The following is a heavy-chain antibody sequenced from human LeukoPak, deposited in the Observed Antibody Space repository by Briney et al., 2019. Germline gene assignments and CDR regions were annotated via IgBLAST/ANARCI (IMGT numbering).Heavy chain of an antibody. D-gene: IGHD2-15*01. Sequence: GGSLRLSCAASGFTFSDFYMSWIRQAPGKGLEWLSYFSSSGTTFYYADSVKGRFTISRDNAKNSLYLQMNSLRAEDTAVYYCARVGGYCSGGSCYSLHGMDVWGQGTTVTVSS. CDR1: GFTFSDFY. V-gene: IGHV3-11*01. CDR3: ARVGGYCSGGSCYSLHGMDV. CDR2: FSSSGTTF. J-gene: IGHJ6*02.